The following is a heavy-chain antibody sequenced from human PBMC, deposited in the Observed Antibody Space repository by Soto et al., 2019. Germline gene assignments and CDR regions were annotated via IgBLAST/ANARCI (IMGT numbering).Heavy chain of an antibody. V-gene: IGHV3-30*03. Sequence: PGGSLRLSCAASGFTFSSYGMHWVRQAPGKWLEWVAVISYDGSNKYYADSVKGRFTISRDNSKNTLYLQMNSLRAEDTAVYYCVRDLTSCTSARCYSYYYGMDVWGQGTTVTVSS. CDR3: VRDLTSCTSARCYSYYYGMDV. CDR2: ISYDGSNK. CDR1: GFTFSSYG. J-gene: IGHJ6*02. D-gene: IGHD1-26*01.